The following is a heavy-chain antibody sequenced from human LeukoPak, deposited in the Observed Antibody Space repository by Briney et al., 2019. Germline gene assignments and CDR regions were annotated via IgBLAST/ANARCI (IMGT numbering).Heavy chain of an antibody. CDR2: VSSSEDYI. D-gene: IGHD4-17*01. CDR3: ATPANDYGDRNWYFDL. Sequence: GGSLRLSCAASGLTFSRYSVHWVRQAPGKGLEWVSSVSSSEDYIYHADSVKGRFTISRDNAENSLYLQMNSLKAEDTAVYYCATPANDYGDRNWYFDLWGRGTLVTVSS. V-gene: IGHV3-21*01. CDR1: GLTFSRYS. J-gene: IGHJ2*01.